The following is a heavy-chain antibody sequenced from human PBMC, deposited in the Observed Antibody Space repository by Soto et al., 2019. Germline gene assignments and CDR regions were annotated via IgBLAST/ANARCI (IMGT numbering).Heavy chain of an antibody. CDR1: GYTFTSYG. V-gene: IGHV1-18*01. Sequence: ASVKVSCKASGYTFTSYGISWVRQAPGQGLECMGLFSSYNGNTNFAQKFQGRVTMTTDTSTSTAFLELRSLSSDDTAVYYCARVFLGYCTNGVCYTNWFDPWGQGTLVTVSS. D-gene: IGHD2-8*01. CDR2: FSSYNGNT. J-gene: IGHJ5*02. CDR3: ARVFLGYCTNGVCYTNWFDP.